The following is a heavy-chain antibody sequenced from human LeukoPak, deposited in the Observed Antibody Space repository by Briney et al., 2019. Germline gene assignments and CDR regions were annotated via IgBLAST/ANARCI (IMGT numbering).Heavy chain of an antibody. D-gene: IGHD3-10*01. CDR1: GFTFSSYA. CDR2: ISGSGGST. Sequence: GSLRLSCAASGFTFSSYAMSWVRQAPGKGLEWVSAISGSGGSTYYADSVKGRFTISRDNSKNTLYLQMNSLRAEDTAVYYCAGAMKYYYGSGSSYWGQGTLVTVSS. CDR3: AGAMKYYYGSGSSY. V-gene: IGHV3-23*01. J-gene: IGHJ4*02.